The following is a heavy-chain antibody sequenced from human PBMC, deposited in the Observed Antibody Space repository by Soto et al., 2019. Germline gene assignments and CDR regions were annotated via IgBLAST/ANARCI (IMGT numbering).Heavy chain of an antibody. D-gene: IGHD6-13*01. CDR2: IIPILGIA. CDR1: GGTLSSYT. Sequence: SVKVSCRASGGTLSSYTISWVRQTPGQGLEWMGRIIPILGIANYAQNFQGRVTFIRDTSASTAYMELSSLKFEDTAVYYCTRSPGLTATGTSHDYFDYWGQGTQVTVSS. CDR3: TRSPGLTATGTSHDYFDY. V-gene: IGHV1-69*02. J-gene: IGHJ4*02.